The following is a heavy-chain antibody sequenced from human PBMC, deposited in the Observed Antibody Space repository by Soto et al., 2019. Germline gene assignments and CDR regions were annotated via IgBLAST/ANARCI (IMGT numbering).Heavy chain of an antibody. CDR3: ARSGLASSGYDLGYYYYGMDV. CDR2: ISYDGSNK. J-gene: IGHJ6*02. Sequence: QVQLVESGGGVVQPGRSLRLSCAASGFTFSSYAMHWVRQVPGKGLEWVAVISYDGSNKYYADSVKGRFTISRDNSKNTLYLQMNSLRAEDTAVYYCARSGLASSGYDLGYYYYGMDVWGQGTTVTVSS. D-gene: IGHD5-12*01. V-gene: IGHV3-30-3*01. CDR1: GFTFSSYA.